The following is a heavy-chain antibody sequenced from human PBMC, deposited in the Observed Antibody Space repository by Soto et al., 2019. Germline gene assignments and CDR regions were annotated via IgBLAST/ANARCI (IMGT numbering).Heavy chain of an antibody. D-gene: IGHD3-10*01. J-gene: IGHJ3*02. Sequence: GGSLRLSCAASGLHFGPFWMHWVRQAPGKGLVWVSHINSDGSTIVYADSVKGRFTISRDNAKNTLYLQMNSLRVEDTAVYFCARDRGLPDSFDIWGQGTMVTVSS. CDR2: INSDGSTI. CDR1: GLHFGPFW. V-gene: IGHV3-74*01. CDR3: ARDRGLPDSFDI.